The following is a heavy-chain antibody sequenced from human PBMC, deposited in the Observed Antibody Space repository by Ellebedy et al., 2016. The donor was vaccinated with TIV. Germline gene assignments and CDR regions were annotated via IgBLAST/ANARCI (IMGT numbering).Heavy chain of an antibody. CDR1: GFTFSSYA. Sequence: GESLKISCAASGFTFSSYAMSWVRQAPGKGLEWVSAISGSGGSTYYADSVKGRFTISRDNAKNSLYLQMNSLRAEDTAVYYCARVGNYVDYWGQGTLVTVSS. V-gene: IGHV3-23*01. CDR2: ISGSGGST. CDR3: ARVGNYVDY. J-gene: IGHJ4*02.